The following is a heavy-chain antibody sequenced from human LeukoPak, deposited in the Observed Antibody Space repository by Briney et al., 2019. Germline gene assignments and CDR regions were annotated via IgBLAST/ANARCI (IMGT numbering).Heavy chain of an antibody. J-gene: IGHJ4*02. V-gene: IGHV3-23*01. CDR1: GFIFADYA. Sequence: GGSLRLSCTASGFIFADYAMTWVRQAPGKGLEWVSTIRGSGATTYYADSVKGRFTISRDNSKNTLYLQMNTLRAEDTAIYYCAKESPTFDYWGQGALVTVSS. CDR2: IRGSGATT. CDR3: AKESPTFDY.